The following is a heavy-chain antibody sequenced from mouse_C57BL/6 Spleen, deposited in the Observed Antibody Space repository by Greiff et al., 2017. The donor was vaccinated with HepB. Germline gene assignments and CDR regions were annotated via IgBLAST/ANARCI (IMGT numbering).Heavy chain of an antibody. CDR2: INPSTGGT. Sequence: VQLQQSGPELVKPGASVKISCKASGYSFTGYYMNWVKQSPEKSLEWIGEINPSTGGTTYNQKFKAKATLTVDKSSSTAYMQLKSLTSEDSAVYYCARSGTGGFAYWGQGTLVTVSA. J-gene: IGHJ3*01. CDR3: ARSGTGGFAY. D-gene: IGHD3-1*01. V-gene: IGHV1-42*01. CDR1: GYSFTGYY.